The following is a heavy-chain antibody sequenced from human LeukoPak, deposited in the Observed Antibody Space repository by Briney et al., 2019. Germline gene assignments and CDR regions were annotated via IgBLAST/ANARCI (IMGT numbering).Heavy chain of an antibody. D-gene: IGHD3-22*01. CDR2: IIPIFGTA. CDR1: GYTFTSYY. Sequence: ASVKVSCKTSGYTFTSYYIHWVRQAPGQGLEWMGGIIPIFGTANYAQKFQGRVTITADESTSTAYMELSSLRSEDTAVYYCARAPHYYDSNYMDVWGKGTTVTISS. V-gene: IGHV1-69*13. J-gene: IGHJ6*03. CDR3: ARAPHYYDSNYMDV.